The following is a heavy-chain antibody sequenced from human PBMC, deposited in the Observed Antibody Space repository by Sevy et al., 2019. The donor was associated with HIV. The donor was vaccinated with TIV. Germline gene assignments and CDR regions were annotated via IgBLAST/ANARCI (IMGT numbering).Heavy chain of an antibody. Sequence: ASVKVSCKASGYTFTNYGISWVRQAPGQGLEWMGWISPYNGNTNYAQKLQGRVTMTTDASTSTAYMELRSLGSDDTAVYYCARLRLGIAVASRGGFDIWGQGTMVTVSS. CDR1: GYTFTNYG. CDR2: ISPYNGNT. J-gene: IGHJ3*02. D-gene: IGHD6-19*01. V-gene: IGHV1-18*01. CDR3: ARLRLGIAVASRGGFDI.